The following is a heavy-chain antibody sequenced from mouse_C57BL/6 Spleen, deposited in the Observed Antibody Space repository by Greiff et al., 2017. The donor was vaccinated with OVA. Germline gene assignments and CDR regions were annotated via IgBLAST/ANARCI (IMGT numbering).Heavy chain of an antibody. V-gene: IGHV1-26*01. D-gene: IGHD3-2*02. CDR3: ARGQLRQYYFYY. CDR2: INPNNGGT. Sequence: EVQLQQSGPELVKPGASVKISCKASGYTFTDYYMNWVKQSPGKSLEWIGDINPNNGGTSYNQKFKGKATLTVDKSSSTAYMELRSLTSEDSAVYYCARGQLRQYYFYYWGQGTTLTVSS. CDR1: GYTFTDYY. J-gene: IGHJ2*01.